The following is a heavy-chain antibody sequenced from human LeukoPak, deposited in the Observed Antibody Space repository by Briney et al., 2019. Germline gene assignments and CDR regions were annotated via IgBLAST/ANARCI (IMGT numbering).Heavy chain of an antibody. CDR3: ARGGGQWLRWYYFDY. D-gene: IGHD6-19*01. V-gene: IGHV4-59*01. Sequence: SETLSLTCTVSGGSISSYYWSWIRQPPGTGLEWIEYIYYSGSTNYNPSLKSRVTISVDTSKNQFSLKLSSVTAADTAVYYCARGGGQWLRWYYFDYWGQGTLVTVSS. CDR2: IYYSGST. J-gene: IGHJ4*02. CDR1: GGSISSYY.